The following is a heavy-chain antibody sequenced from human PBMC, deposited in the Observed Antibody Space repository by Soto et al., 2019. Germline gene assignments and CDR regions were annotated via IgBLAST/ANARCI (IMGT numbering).Heavy chain of an antibody. CDR3: ARDGYRSSWDTFDY. J-gene: IGHJ4*02. D-gene: IGHD6-13*01. CDR2: IKQDGSEK. Sequence: GGSLRLSCAASGFTFSSYWMSWVRQAPGKGLEWVANIKQDGSEKYYVDSVKGRFTISRDNAKNSLYLQMNSLRAEDTAVYYCARDGYRSSWDTFDYWGQGTLVTVSS. CDR1: GFTFSSYW. V-gene: IGHV3-7*01.